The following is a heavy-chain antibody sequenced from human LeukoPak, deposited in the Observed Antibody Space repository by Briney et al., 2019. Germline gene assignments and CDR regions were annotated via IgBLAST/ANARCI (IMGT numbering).Heavy chain of an antibody. CDR2: IRSKANGGTT. D-gene: IGHD3-22*01. CDR1: GFTFGDYA. CDR3: TREPFQSTYYYDSSVPPSYYYYMDV. Sequence: TGGSLRLSCTASGFTFGDYAINWFRQAPGKGLEWVSFIRSKANGGTTEYAASVKGRFTISRDDSESMAYLQMNSLKTEDTAVYYCTREPFQSTYYYDSSVPPSYYYYMDVWGRGTTVTVSS. J-gene: IGHJ6*03. V-gene: IGHV3-49*03.